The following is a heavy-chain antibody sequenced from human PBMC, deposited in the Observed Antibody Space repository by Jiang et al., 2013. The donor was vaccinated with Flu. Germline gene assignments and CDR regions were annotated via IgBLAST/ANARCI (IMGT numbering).Heavy chain of an antibody. V-gene: IGHV4-39*01. CDR3: ARRRRAIDY. CDR2: SIYMGGT. Sequence: WIRQPPRKGAGVDLGVSIYMGGTYYNPSLKSRVTISVDTSKNQFSLKLSSVTAADTAVYYCARRRRAIDYWGQGTLVTVSS. J-gene: IGHJ4*02. D-gene: IGHD1-26*01.